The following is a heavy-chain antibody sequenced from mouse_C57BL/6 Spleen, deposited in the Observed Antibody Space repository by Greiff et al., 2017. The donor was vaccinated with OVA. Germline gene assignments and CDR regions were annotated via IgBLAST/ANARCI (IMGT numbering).Heavy chain of an antibody. V-gene: IGHV3-6*01. D-gene: IGHD2-12*01. CDR3: ARVYDAWFAY. CDR1: GYSITSGYY. CDR2: ISYDGSN. J-gene: IGHJ3*01. Sequence: ESGPGLVKPSQSLSLTCSVTGYSITSGYYWNWIRQFPGNKLEWMGYISYDGSNNYNPSLKNLISITRDTSKNQFFLKLNSVTTEDTATYYCARVYDAWFAYWGQGTLVTVSA.